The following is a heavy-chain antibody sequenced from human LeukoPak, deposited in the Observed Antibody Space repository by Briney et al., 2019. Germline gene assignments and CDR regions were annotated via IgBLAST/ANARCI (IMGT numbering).Heavy chain of an antibody. Sequence: ASVKDSCKASGYTFTSYYMHWVRQAPGQGLEWMGIINLIGGSTGYAQKFQCRVTMARDTSTSTVYMELSSLRSEDTAVYDCARESDIAVAGTGFDYWGQGTLVTVSS. CDR1: GYTFTSYY. D-gene: IGHD6-19*01. CDR3: ARESDIAVAGTGFDY. J-gene: IGHJ4*02. CDR2: INLIGGST. V-gene: IGHV1-46*01.